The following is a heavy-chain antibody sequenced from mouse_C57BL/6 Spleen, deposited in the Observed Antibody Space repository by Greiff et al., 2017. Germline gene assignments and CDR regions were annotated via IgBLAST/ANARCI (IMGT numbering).Heavy chain of an antibody. CDR1: GYTFTDYE. Sequence: QVQLQQSGAELVRPGASVTLSCKASGYTFTDYEMHWVKQTPVHGLEWIGAIDPETGGTAYNQKFKGKAILTADKSSSTAYMELRSLTSEDSAVYYCTRHGLYAMDYWGQGTSVTVSS. CDR2: IDPETGGT. V-gene: IGHV1-15*01. J-gene: IGHJ4*01. CDR3: TRHGLYAMDY.